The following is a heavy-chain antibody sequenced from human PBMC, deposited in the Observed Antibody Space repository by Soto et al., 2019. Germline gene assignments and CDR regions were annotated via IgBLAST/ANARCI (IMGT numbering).Heavy chain of an antibody. CDR1: GYSFTSYW. Sequence: PGESLKISCKGSGYSFTSYWIGWVRQMPGKGLEWMGIIYPGDSDTRYSPSFQGQVTISADKSTSTAYLQWSSLKASDTAMYYCASGGGYSYGPRYYYYGMDVWGQGTTVTVSS. D-gene: IGHD5-18*01. CDR3: ASGGGYSYGPRYYYYGMDV. J-gene: IGHJ6*02. V-gene: IGHV5-51*01. CDR2: IYPGDSDT.